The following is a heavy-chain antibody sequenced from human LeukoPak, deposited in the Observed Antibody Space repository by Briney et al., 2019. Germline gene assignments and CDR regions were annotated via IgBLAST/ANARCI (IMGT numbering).Heavy chain of an antibody. Sequence: GGSLRLSCAASGFTFSRSWMHWVRQAPGKGLVWVSRINDGGSTTSYADSVKGRFTISRDNAKNTLYLQMNSLRAEDTAVYYCARGPAANSGNYYVGDYWGQGTLVTVSS. CDR1: GFTFSRSW. D-gene: IGHD1-26*01. CDR2: INDGGSTT. CDR3: ARGPAANSGNYYVGDY. V-gene: IGHV3-74*01. J-gene: IGHJ4*02.